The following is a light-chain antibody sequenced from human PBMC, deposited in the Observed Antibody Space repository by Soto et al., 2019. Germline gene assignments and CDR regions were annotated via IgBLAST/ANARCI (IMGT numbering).Light chain of an antibody. CDR1: SSDVGGYTY. Sequence: QSALTQPASVSGSPGQSITISCTGTSSDVGGYTYVSWYQQHPGKAPKLMIYQVSNRPSGVSNRFSGSKSGNTASLTISGLQTEDEADYYCSSYTNINTRVFGGGTKLTVL. CDR3: SSYTNINTRV. CDR2: QVS. V-gene: IGLV2-14*01. J-gene: IGLJ3*02.